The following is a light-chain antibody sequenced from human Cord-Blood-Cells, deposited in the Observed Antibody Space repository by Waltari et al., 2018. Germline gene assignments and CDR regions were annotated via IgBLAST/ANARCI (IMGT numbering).Light chain of an antibody. J-gene: IGKJ2*03. V-gene: IGKV1-5*03. Sequence: DIQLTHTPPTLSASVGDRVPITCRASQSISSWLAWYQQKPGKAPKLLIYKASSLESGVPSRFSGSGSGTEFTLTISSLQPDDFATYYCQQYNSYSYSFGQGTKLEIK. CDR2: KAS. CDR1: QSISSW. CDR3: QQYNSYSYS.